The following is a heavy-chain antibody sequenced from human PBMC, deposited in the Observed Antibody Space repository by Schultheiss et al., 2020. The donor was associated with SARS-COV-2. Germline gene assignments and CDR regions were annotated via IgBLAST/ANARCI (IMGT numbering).Heavy chain of an antibody. Sequence: GGSLRLSCAASGFTFSSYWMSWVRQAPGKGLEWVANIKQDGSEKYYVDSVKGRFTISRDNAKNSLYLQMNSLRAEDTAVYYCASLAAEGNRQVFDYWGQGTLVTVSS. J-gene: IGHJ4*02. D-gene: IGHD6-13*01. CDR1: GFTFSSYW. CDR3: ASLAAEGNRQVFDY. V-gene: IGHV3-7*01. CDR2: IKQDGSEK.